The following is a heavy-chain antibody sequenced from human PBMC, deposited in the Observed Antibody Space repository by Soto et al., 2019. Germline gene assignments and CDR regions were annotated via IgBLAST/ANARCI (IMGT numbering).Heavy chain of an antibody. CDR1: AFTFNNYA. Sequence: PWGSLRLSCAASAFTFNNYAIIFFRHSPLKGLEWVSGIGGSGRTTYYADSVKGRFTISRDNSNNTLFLQMNSLRAEDTAVYYCAKSRYSDSSGDFYDYWGQGTLVTVSS. D-gene: IGHD3-22*01. CDR3: AKSRYSDSSGDFYDY. CDR2: IGGSGRTT. J-gene: IGHJ4*02. V-gene: IGHV3-23*01.